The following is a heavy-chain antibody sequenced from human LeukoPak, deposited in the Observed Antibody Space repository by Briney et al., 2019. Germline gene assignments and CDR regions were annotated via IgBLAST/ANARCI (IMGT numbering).Heavy chain of an antibody. CDR2: INPNSGGT. CDR1: GGTFSSYA. J-gene: IGHJ6*02. D-gene: IGHD6-13*01. CDR3: ARDLVSYSSSRYYYYGMDV. V-gene: IGHV1-2*02. Sequence: ASVKVSCKASGGTFSSYAISWVRQAPGQGLEWMGGINPNSGGTNYAQKFQGRVTMTRDTSISTAYMELSRLRSDDTAVYYCARDLVSYSSSRYYYYGMDVWGQGTTVTVSS.